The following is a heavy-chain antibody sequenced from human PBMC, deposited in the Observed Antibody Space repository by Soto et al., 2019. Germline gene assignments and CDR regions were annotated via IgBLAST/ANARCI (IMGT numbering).Heavy chain of an antibody. CDR3: AAASKRSTLGALMDV. V-gene: IGHV1-58*01. J-gene: IGHJ6*03. CDR2: IVVGSGNT. Sequence: QMQLVQSGPEVKKPGTSVKVSCKASGFTFTSSAVQWVRQARGQRLEWIGWIVVGSGNTNYAQKFQERITITRDMSTSTAYMELSSLRSEDTAVYYCAAASKRSTLGALMDVWGKGTTVTVSS. CDR1: GFTFTSSA. D-gene: IGHD3-16*01.